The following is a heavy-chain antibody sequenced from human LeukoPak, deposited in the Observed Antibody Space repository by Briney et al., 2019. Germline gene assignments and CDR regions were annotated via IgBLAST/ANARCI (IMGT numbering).Heavy chain of an antibody. Sequence: GRSLRLSCVASGFTFSSYGMHWVRQAPGKGLEWVAMISYDGSDKYYAESVKGRFTISRGNSKNTLYLQMNSLRDEDTAMYSCATLLLGVGGDYWGQGTLVTVSS. CDR2: ISYDGSDK. J-gene: IGHJ4*02. D-gene: IGHD2-15*01. V-gene: IGHV3-30*03. CDR3: ATLLLGVGGDY. CDR1: GFTFSSYG.